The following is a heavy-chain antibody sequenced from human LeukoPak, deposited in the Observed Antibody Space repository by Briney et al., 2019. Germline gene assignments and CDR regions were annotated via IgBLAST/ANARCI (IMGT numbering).Heavy chain of an antibody. J-gene: IGHJ6*02. D-gene: IGHD2-8*01. CDR2: IIPIFGTA. CDR3: ARASPLMVAYYYYGMDV. V-gene: IGHV1-69*13. CDR1: GGTFSSYA. Sequence: ASVKVSCKAPGGTFSSYAISWVRQAPGQGLEWMGGIIPIFGTANYAQKFQGRVTITADESTSTAYMELSSLRSEDTAVYYCARASPLMVAYYYYGMDVWGQGTTVTVSS.